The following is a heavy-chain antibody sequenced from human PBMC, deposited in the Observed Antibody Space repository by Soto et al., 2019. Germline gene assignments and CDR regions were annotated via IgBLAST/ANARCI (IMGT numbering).Heavy chain of an antibody. J-gene: IGHJ4*01. V-gene: IGHV3-23*01. Sequence: EVQLLESGGGLVQPGGSLRLSCAVSGFTFSNYAMSWVRLAPGKGLEWVSAIGGGGTGTYYADSVKGRFTISRDNSKNTLYVQMNSLRAEGTAVYYCAKERGRDYGDCPYYFDYWGHGTLVTVSS. D-gene: IGHD4-17*01. CDR3: AKERGRDYGDCPYYFDY. CDR2: IGGGGTGT. CDR1: GFTFSNYA.